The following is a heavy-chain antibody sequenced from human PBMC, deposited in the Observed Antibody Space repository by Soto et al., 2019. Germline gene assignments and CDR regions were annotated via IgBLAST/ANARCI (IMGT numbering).Heavy chain of an antibody. V-gene: IGHV3-23*01. CDR2: IGASGDIT. J-gene: IGHJ4*02. CDR1: GFSFTNFA. D-gene: IGHD2-21*02. CDR3: AKDDFTDRGDDYFDY. Sequence: GSLRLSCAASGFSFTNFAMSWVRQAPGKGLGWVAGIGASGDITWYADSVKGRLSISRDNSKNTLYLQLNSLRFEDTAVYYCAKDDFTDRGDDYFDYWGPGXLVTVSS.